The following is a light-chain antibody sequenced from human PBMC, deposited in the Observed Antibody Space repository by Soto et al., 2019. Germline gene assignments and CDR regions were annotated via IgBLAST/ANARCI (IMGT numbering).Light chain of an antibody. CDR1: SSDVGGYSY. Sequence: QSALTQPPSASGSPGQSVTISCTGASSDVGGYSYVSWYQQHPGKAPKLMIYEVNKRPSGVPDRFSGSKSGNTASLTVSGLQADDEADYYCSSYTGSNKVVFGGGTKVNVL. CDR2: EVN. V-gene: IGLV2-8*01. J-gene: IGLJ2*01. CDR3: SSYTGSNKVV.